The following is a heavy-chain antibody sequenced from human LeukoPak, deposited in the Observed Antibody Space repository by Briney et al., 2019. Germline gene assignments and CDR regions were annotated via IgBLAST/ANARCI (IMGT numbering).Heavy chain of an antibody. J-gene: IGHJ4*02. Sequence: ASVKASCKASGYNFSNYDINWVRQATGRGLEWMGLMNPKSGSAAYAPRFQGKVTMTRNTSISMAYLELSSLKSEDTAVYYCARGTLYWGQGTLVTVSS. CDR2: MNPKSGSA. CDR3: ARGTLY. CDR1: GYNFSNYD. V-gene: IGHV1-8*01.